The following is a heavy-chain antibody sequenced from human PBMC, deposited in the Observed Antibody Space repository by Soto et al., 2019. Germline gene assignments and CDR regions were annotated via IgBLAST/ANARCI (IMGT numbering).Heavy chain of an antibody. V-gene: IGHV1-69*01. CDR1: GGTFSSYA. Sequence: QVQLVQSGAEVKKPGSSVKFSCKASGGTFSSYASSWVRQAPGQGLEWMGGIIPIFGKANYAQKLQGRVTITEDESTSTDYMELRSLRSEDTAVYYCARGGDYYGAGSYCYWCQGTLVTVSS. CDR3: ARGGDYYGAGSYCY. D-gene: IGHD3-10*01. CDR2: IIPIFGKA. J-gene: IGHJ4*02.